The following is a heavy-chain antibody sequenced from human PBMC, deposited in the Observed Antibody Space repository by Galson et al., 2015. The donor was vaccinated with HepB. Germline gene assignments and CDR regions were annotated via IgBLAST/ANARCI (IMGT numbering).Heavy chain of an antibody. V-gene: IGHV1-69*13. CDR1: GGTFSSYG. Sequence: SVKVSCKASGGTFSSYGISWVRQAPGQGLEWMGRIIPIFGAANYAQKFQGRVMITADESRNTAYMELSSLRSEDTAVYYCGRDEGAARGPLDYWGQGTLVTVSS. J-gene: IGHJ4*02. CDR3: GRDEGAARGPLDY. D-gene: IGHD6-6*01. CDR2: IIPIFGAA.